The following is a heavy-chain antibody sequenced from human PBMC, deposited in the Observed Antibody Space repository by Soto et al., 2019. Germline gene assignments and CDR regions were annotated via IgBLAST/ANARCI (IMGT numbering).Heavy chain of an antibody. CDR1: GGTFSRYA. Sequence: SVTVSCQASGGTFSRYAISWVRQAPGQGLEWMGGIIPIFGTANYAQKFQGRVTITADESTSTAYMELSSLRSEDTAVYYCARVSGALAHCGGDCYSDYYGMDVWGQGTTVTVSS. CDR2: IIPIFGTA. D-gene: IGHD2-21*02. V-gene: IGHV1-69*13. CDR3: ARVSGALAHCGGDCYSDYYGMDV. J-gene: IGHJ6*02.